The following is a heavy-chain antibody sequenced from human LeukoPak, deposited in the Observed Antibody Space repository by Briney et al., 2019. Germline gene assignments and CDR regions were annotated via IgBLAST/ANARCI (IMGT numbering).Heavy chain of an antibody. J-gene: IGHJ4*02. D-gene: IGHD2-21*01. Sequence: SGTLSLTCTVSGASMSDFYWCWIRQPPGKRLEWIGYVYSSGSTSYNPSLKSRVTISVDTSKNQFSLRLTSVTAADTAVYYCARSRYLVAPPSDYWGQGTLVTVSS. CDR1: GASMSDFY. CDR2: VYSSGST. V-gene: IGHV4-59*01. CDR3: ARSRYLVAPPSDY.